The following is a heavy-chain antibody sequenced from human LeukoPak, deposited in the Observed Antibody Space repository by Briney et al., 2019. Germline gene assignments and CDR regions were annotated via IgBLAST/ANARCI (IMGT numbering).Heavy chain of an antibody. CDR2: IDPKSGGT. CDR3: ARDNYGGNSPDY. D-gene: IGHD4-23*01. CDR1: GYIFIGYY. V-gene: IGHV1-2*02. Sequence: GASVKVSCKTTGYIFIGYYMHWVRQAPGQGLEWMGWIDPKSGGTKYAQKFQGRVTMTRDTSISTAYMELSRLRSDDTAVYYCARDNYGGNSPDYWGQGTLVTVSS. J-gene: IGHJ4*02.